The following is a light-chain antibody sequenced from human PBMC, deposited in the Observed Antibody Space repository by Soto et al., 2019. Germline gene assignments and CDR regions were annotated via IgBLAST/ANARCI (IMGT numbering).Light chain of an antibody. J-gene: IGKJ3*01. CDR1: QSVSIH. V-gene: IGKV3-11*01. CDR2: DTS. CDR3: QQRCYWPPGFT. Sequence: EIVLTQSPATLSLSPGERATLSCRASQSVSIHLAWYQQKGGQSPRLLIYDTSNWATGIPARFSGSGSGTDFNLTISSLETEDSAVYYCQQRCYWPPGFTFGPGTKVDIK.